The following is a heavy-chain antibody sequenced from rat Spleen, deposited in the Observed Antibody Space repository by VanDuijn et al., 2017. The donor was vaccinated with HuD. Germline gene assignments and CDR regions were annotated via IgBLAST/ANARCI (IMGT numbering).Heavy chain of an antibody. D-gene: IGHD1-12*01. Sequence: EVQLVESGGGLVQPGRSLKLSCAASGFTFSDYNMAWVRQAPKKGLEWVATIIYDGTRTYYRDSVKGRFTISRDNAKSSLYLQMDSLRSEDTATNYCARRSITMGFAYWGQGTLVTVSS. CDR3: ARRSITMGFAY. CDR2: IIYDGTRT. CDR1: GFTFSDYN. V-gene: IGHV5S10*01. J-gene: IGHJ3*01.